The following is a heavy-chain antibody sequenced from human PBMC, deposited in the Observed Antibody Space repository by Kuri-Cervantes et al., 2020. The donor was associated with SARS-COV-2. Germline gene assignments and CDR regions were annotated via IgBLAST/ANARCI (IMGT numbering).Heavy chain of an antibody. V-gene: IGHV3-30*18. Sequence: GGSLRLSCAASGFTFSSYGMHWVRQASGKGLEWVAVISYDGSNKYYADPVKGRFTISRDNSKNTLYLQMNSLRAEDTAVYYCANVPPTRGYGMDVWGQGTTVTVSS. CDR1: GFTFSSYG. J-gene: IGHJ6*02. CDR3: ANVPPTRGYGMDV. D-gene: IGHD3-10*02. CDR2: ISYDGSNK.